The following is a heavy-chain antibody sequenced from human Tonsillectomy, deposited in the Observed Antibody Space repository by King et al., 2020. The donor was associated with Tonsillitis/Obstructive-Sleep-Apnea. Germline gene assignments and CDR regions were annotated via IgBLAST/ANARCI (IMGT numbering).Heavy chain of an antibody. V-gene: IGHV4-39*01. CDR1: GHSIRSSSYY. CDR2: IYYTGST. Sequence: VQLQESGPGLVKPSETLSLTCTVSGHSIRSSSYYWGWIRQPPGKGLEWIGTIYYTGSTYYNPSLKSRVTISVDTSKNQFSLKLSSVTAADTAVYYGARHVRDGYGTNFDYWGQGTMVTVSS. J-gene: IGHJ4*02. CDR3: ARHVRDGYGTNFDY. D-gene: IGHD5-24*01.